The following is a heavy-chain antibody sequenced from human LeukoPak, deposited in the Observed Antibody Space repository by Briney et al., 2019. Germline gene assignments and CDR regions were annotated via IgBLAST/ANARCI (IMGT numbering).Heavy chain of an antibody. CDR2: ISSSSSYI. CDR3: ARIGGVSAYDY. Sequence: PGGSLRLSCAASGFTFSSHSMICVRQAPGKGLEWVSSISSSSSYIYYADSVKGRFTISRDKAKYPLYLQMNSLRADGTAMYYCARIGGVSAYDYWGQGTLVSVSS. D-gene: IGHD3-16*01. J-gene: IGHJ4*02. V-gene: IGHV3-21*01. CDR1: GFTFSSHS.